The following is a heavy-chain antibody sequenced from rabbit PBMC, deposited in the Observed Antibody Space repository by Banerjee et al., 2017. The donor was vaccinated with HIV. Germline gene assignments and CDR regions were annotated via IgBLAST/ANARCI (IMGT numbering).Heavy chain of an antibody. D-gene: IGHD1-1*01. V-gene: IGHV1S40*01. CDR3: ARYSSSSGYYMDL. CDR1: GFSLSNYR. Sequence: QSLEESGGDLVKPGASLTLTCTVSGFSLSNYRMGWVRQAPGKGLEYIGWISSSGISYYASWAKGRFTISKTSSTTVTLQMTSLTAADTAAYFCARYSSSSGYYMDLWGQCTLVTVS. J-gene: IGHJ4*01. CDR2: ISSSGIS.